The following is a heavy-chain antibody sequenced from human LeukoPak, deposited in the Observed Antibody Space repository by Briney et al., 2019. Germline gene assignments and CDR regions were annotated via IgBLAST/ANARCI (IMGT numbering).Heavy chain of an antibody. Sequence: SETLSLTCTVSGGSISSYYWSWIRQPPGKGLEWIGYIYYSGTTNYNPSLKSRVTISVDTSKNQFSLKLSSVTAADTAVYYCARLSGQQLVVWGQGTLVTVSS. V-gene: IGHV4-59*01. D-gene: IGHD6-13*01. CDR1: GGSISSYY. J-gene: IGHJ4*02. CDR2: IYYSGTT. CDR3: ARLSGQQLVV.